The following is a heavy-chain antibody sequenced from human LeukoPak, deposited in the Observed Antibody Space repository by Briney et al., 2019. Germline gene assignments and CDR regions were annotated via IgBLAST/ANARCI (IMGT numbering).Heavy chain of an antibody. D-gene: IGHD3-10*01. CDR1: GYTFSTYG. J-gene: IGHJ4*02. Sequence: GASVKLSYKASGYTFSTYGINWVRQAPGQGLEWMGWINAYNGDTKYAQRLQGRVTMTADTSTTTAYMELRALRSDDTAVYYCARAYGSGSYYVKAADYWGQGTLVTVSS. CDR2: INAYNGDT. CDR3: ARAYGSGSYYVKAADY. V-gene: IGHV1-18*01.